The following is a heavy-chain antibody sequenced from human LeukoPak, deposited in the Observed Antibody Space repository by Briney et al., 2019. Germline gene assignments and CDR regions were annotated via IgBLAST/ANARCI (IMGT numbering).Heavy chain of an antibody. CDR1: GFTFSSYS. D-gene: IGHD4-11*01. V-gene: IGHV3-21*01. J-gene: IGHJ6*03. Sequence: PGGSLRLSCAASGFTFSSYSMNWVRQAPGKGLEWVSSISSSSTYIYYADSVKGRFTISRDNAKNSLYLQMNSLRAEDTAVYYCARDHSNARGYFMDVWGNGTTVTVSS. CDR3: ARDHSNARGYFMDV. CDR2: ISSSSTYI.